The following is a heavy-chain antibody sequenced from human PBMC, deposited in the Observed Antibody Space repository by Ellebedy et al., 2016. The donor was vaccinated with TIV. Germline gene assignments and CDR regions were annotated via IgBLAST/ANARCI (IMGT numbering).Heavy chain of an antibody. CDR1: GFTFSSYG. CDR2: ISYDGSNK. V-gene: IGHV3-30*18. CDR3: AKAHLTGTTSDY. J-gene: IGHJ4*02. D-gene: IGHD1-7*01. Sequence: GESLKISXAASGFTFSSYGMHWVRQAPGKGLEWVAVISYDGSNKYYADSVKGRFTISRDNSKNTLYLQMNSLRAEDTAVYYCAKAHLTGTTSDYWGQGTLVTVSS.